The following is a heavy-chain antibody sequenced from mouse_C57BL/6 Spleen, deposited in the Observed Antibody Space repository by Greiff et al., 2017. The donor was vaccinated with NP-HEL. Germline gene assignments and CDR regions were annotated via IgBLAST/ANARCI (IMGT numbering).Heavy chain of an antibody. CDR2: IDPSDSET. J-gene: IGHJ4*01. V-gene: IGHV1-52*01. CDR1: GYTFTSYW. CDR3: ARDSSCYDYYAMDY. D-gene: IGHD3-2*02. Sequence: QVQLQQPGAELVRPGSSVKLSCKASGYTFTSYWMHWVKQRPIQGLEWIGNIDPSDSETHYNQKFKDKATLTVDKSSSTAYMQLSSLTSEDSAVYYCARDSSCYDYYAMDYWGQGTSVTVSS.